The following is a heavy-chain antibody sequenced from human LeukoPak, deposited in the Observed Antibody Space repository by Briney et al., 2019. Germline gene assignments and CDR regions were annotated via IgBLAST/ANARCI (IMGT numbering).Heavy chain of an antibody. J-gene: IGHJ4*02. Sequence: GESLKISCKGSGYSFTSYWIGWVRQMPGKGLERMGIIYPGDSDTRYSPSFQGQVTISADKSISTAYLQWSSLKASDTAMYYCATRGFIAVAGKAFDYWGQGTLVTVSS. CDR3: ATRGFIAVAGKAFDY. CDR2: IYPGDSDT. CDR1: GYSFTSYW. V-gene: IGHV5-51*01. D-gene: IGHD6-19*01.